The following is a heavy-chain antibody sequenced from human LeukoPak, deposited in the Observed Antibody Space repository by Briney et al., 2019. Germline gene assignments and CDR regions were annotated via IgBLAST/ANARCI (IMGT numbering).Heavy chain of an antibody. CDR3: ARDLSIDY. CDR2: ITGDGKTK. V-gene: IGHV3-48*03. CDR1: GFSISTYE. J-gene: IGHJ4*02. Sequence: GGSLRLSCAASGFSISTYEVNWVRQAPGKGLEWISYITGDGKTKYYAPSVKGRFTISRDNAKNSVYLQMSSLRAEDTAVYYCARDLSIDYWGQGTLVTVSS.